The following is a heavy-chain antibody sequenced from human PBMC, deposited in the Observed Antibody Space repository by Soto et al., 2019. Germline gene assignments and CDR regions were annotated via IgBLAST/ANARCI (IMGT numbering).Heavy chain of an antibody. CDR3: AASYGSGYRAFDY. Sequence: QVQLVQSGTRVKKPGSSVKVSCKASGDTFSFYTINWVRQAPRLGLEWVGRINPIVSMSNYAQKFQGRVSMTADKSTSTAYMELRSLRSDDTAMYFCAASYGSGYRAFDYWGQGALVTVSS. J-gene: IGHJ4*02. CDR1: GDTFSFYT. V-gene: IGHV1-69*02. CDR2: INPIVSMS. D-gene: IGHD3-10*01.